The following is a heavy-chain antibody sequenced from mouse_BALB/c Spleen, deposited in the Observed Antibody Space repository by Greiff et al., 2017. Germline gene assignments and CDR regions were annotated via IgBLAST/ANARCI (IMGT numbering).Heavy chain of an antibody. J-gene: IGHJ4*01. D-gene: IGHD2-10*02. V-gene: IGHV14-3*02. CDR3: AKYGSYYYAMDY. CDR2: IDPANGNT. Sequence: EVKLQESGAELVKPGASVKLSCTASGFNIKDTYMHWVKQRPEQGLEWIGRIDPANGNTKYDPKFQGKATITADTSSNTAYLQLSSLTSEDTAVYYCAKYGSYYYAMDYWGQGTSVTVSS. CDR1: GFNIKDTY.